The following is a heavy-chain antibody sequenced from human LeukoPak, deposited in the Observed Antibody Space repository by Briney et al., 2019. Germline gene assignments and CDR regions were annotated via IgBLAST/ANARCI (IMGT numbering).Heavy chain of an antibody. CDR3: TTGLRPYSYGMFDY. CDR1: GFTFTTYW. D-gene: IGHD5-18*01. Sequence: GGSLRLSCAASGFTFTTYWMSWVRQAPGKGLEWVGRIKSKTDGGTTDYAAPVKGRFTISRDDSKNTLYLQMNSLKTEDTAVYYCTTGLRPYSYGMFDYWGQGTLVTVSS. J-gene: IGHJ4*02. V-gene: IGHV3-15*01. CDR2: IKSKTDGGTT.